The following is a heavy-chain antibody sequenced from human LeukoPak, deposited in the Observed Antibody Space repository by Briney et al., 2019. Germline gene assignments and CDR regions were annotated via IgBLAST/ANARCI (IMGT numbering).Heavy chain of an antibody. J-gene: IGHJ5*02. V-gene: IGHV4-34*01. CDR3: ARDVLLWFGELSEGKYNWFDP. CDR1: GGSFSGYY. Sequence: SETLSLTCAVYGGSFSGYYWSWIRQPPGKGLEWIGEINHSGSTNYNPSLKSRVTISVDTSKNQFSLKLSSVTAADTAVYYCARDVLLWFGELSEGKYNWFDPWGQGTPVTVSS. D-gene: IGHD3-10*01. CDR2: INHSGST.